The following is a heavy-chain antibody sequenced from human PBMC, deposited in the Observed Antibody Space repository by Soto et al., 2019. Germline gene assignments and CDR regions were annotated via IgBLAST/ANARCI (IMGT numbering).Heavy chain of an antibody. J-gene: IGHJ4*02. CDR1: GYTFASYG. D-gene: IGHD3-3*01. V-gene: IGHV1-18*01. CDR2: ISGYNGNT. CDR3: ARDDEDFWSGYPDY. Sequence: GASVKVSGKASGYTFASYGISWVRQAPGQGLEWMGWISGYNGNTNHAQKLQGRASMTTDTSTSTAYMELRSLRSDDTAVYYCARDDEDFWSGYPDYWGQGTLVTVSS.